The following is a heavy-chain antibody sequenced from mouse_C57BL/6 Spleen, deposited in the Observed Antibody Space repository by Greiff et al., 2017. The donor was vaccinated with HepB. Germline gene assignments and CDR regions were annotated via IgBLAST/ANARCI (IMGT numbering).Heavy chain of an antibody. Sequence: VTLMVSGPELVKPGASVKLSCKASGYTFTSYDINWVKQRPGQGLEWTGWSYPRDGSTKYNEKFKGKATLTVDTSSNTASMGLNSLTSEDSAFYFCARREITTVVATSYYYARDYWGQGTSVTVSS. V-gene: IGHV1-85*01. CDR2: SYPRDGST. J-gene: IGHJ4*01. CDR1: GYTFTSYD. CDR3: ARREITTVVATSYYYARDY. D-gene: IGHD1-1*01.